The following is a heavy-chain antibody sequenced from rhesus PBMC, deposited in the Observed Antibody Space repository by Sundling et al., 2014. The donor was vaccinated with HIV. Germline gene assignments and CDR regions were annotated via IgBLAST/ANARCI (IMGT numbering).Heavy chain of an antibody. CDR2: IIPLVGIT. Sequence: QVQLVQSGAEVKKPGASVKVSCKASGFTFGTYAINWVRQAPGQGLEWMGVIIPLVGITNYAENFQGRVTITADTSTNTADMELSSLRSKDTAVYYCARGREIVVHWYFDLWGPGTPITISS. D-gene: IGHD3-28*01. V-gene: IGHV1-198*02. J-gene: IGHJ2*01. CDR3: ARGREIVVHWYFDL. CDR1: GFTFGTYA.